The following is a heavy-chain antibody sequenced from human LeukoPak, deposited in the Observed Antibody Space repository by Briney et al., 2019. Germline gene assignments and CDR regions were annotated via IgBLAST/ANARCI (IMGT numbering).Heavy chain of an antibody. CDR1: GDSVSSNSAA. J-gene: IGHJ6*02. V-gene: IGHV6-1*01. Sequence: SQTLSLTCAISGDSVSSNSAAWNWIRQSSSRGLEWLGRTYYRSKWYNDYAVSVKSRITINPDTSKNQFSLQLNSVTHEDTAVYYCARVTVSAVAGTRYYYYYGMDVWGQGTTVTVSS. CDR3: ARVTVSAVAGTRYYYYYGMDV. D-gene: IGHD6-19*01. CDR2: TYYRSKWYN.